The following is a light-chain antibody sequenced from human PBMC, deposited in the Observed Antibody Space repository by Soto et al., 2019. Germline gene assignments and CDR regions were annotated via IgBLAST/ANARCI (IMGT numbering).Light chain of an antibody. J-gene: IGKJ1*01. V-gene: IGKV1-33*01. Sequence: DIQMTQSPSSLSASVGDRVTISCQASQSVRNFLNWYQQKPGKAPRLLISDTSNLETGVPSRFRGSGSGTDFTLKISRVEAEDVGVYYCMQPLQSWTFGQGTKVDIK. CDR3: MQPLQSWT. CDR2: DTS. CDR1: QSVRNF.